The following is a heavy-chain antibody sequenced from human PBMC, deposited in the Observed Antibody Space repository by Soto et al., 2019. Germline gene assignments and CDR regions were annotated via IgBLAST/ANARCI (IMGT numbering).Heavy chain of an antibody. CDR2: IWYDGSNK. D-gene: IGHD6-19*01. CDR3: ARDPRYSSGWYYFDY. CDR1: GFTFSSYG. Sequence: PVGSLRLSCAASGFTFSSYGMHWVRQAPGKGLEWVAVIWYDGSNKYYADSVKGRFTISRDNSKNTVYLQMNSLRAEDTAVYYCARDPRYSSGWYYFDYWGQGTLVTVSS. J-gene: IGHJ4*02. V-gene: IGHV3-33*01.